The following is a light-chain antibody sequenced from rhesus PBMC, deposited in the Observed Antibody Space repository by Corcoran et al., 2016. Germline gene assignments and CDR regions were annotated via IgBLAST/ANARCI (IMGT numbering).Light chain of an antibody. V-gene: IGKV3-24*01. CDR3: LQHSNWPHT. Sequence: EIVMTQSPATLSLSPGERATLSCRASQSVSSSLAWYQQKPGQAPRLIIYGASSRATGIPNRFGGSGSRTDFTLTISSLEPEDVAVYYCLQHSNWPHTFGGGTKVELK. CDR2: GAS. J-gene: IGKJ4*01. CDR1: QSVSSS.